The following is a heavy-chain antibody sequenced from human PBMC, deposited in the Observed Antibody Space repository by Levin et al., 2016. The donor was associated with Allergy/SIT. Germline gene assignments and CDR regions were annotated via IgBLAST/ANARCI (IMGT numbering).Heavy chain of an antibody. Sequence: VRQAPGKGLEWVSAISGSGGSTYYADSVKGRFTISRDNSKNTLYLQMNSLRAEDTAVYYCAKGRWFDPWGRGTLVTVSS. CDR2: ISGSGGST. V-gene: IGHV3-23*01. J-gene: IGHJ5*02. CDR3: AKGRWFDP.